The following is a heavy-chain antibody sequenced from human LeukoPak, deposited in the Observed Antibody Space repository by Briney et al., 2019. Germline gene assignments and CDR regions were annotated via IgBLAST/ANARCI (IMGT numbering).Heavy chain of an antibody. J-gene: IGHJ4*02. CDR1: GYTFTSYG. CDR2: ISAYNGNT. V-gene: IGHV1-18*01. Sequence: GASVKVSCKASGYTFTSYGISWVRQAPGQGLEWMGWISAYNGNTNYAQKLQGRVTMTTDTSTSTAHMELRSLRSDDTAVYYCARDGSGWYLDYWGQGTLVTVSS. CDR3: ARDGSGWYLDY. D-gene: IGHD6-19*01.